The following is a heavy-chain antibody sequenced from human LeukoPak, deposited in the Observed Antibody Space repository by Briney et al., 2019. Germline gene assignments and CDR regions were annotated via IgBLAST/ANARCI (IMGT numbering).Heavy chain of an antibody. D-gene: IGHD6-13*01. J-gene: IGHJ5*02. Sequence: SETLSLTCAVYGGSFSGYYWSWIRQPPGKGLEWIGEINHSRSTNYNPSLKSRVTISVDTSKNQFSLKLSSVTAADTAVYYCARFSSSWYRRWFDPWGQGTLVTVSS. V-gene: IGHV4-34*01. CDR3: ARFSSSWYRRWFDP. CDR2: INHSRST. CDR1: GGSFSGYY.